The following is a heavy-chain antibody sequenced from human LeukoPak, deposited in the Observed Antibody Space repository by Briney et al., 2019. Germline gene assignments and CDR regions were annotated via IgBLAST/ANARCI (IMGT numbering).Heavy chain of an antibody. J-gene: IGHJ4*02. Sequence: PSQTLSLTCTVSGGSISSGGYYWSWIRQPAGKGLEWIGRIYTSGSTNYNPSLKSRVTISVDTSKNQFSLKLSSVTAADTAVYYCARGTYDILTGYHIPVRSWGQGTLVTVSS. D-gene: IGHD3-9*01. CDR3: ARGTYDILTGYHIPVRS. CDR2: IYTSGST. CDR1: GGSISSGGYY. V-gene: IGHV4-61*02.